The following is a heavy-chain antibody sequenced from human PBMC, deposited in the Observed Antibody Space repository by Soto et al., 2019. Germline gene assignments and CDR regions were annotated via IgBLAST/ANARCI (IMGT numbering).Heavy chain of an antibody. J-gene: IGHJ4*02. D-gene: IGHD5-18*01. CDR2: IYYSGST. CDR1: GGSVSSGCYY. Sequence: SETLSLTCTVSGGSVSSGCYYWSWIRQPPGKGLEGIGYIYYSGSTNYTPSLKSRVPISEDPSKHLFSLELSAGLAADTAVYYGAREDVDIAMANDVWGQGTLVTVSS. CDR3: AREDVDIAMANDV. V-gene: IGHV4-61*01.